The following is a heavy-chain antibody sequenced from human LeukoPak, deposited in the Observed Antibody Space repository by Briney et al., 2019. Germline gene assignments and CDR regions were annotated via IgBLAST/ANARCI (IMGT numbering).Heavy chain of an antibody. CDR3: AREGYSSSWYLSYGMDV. J-gene: IGHJ6*02. V-gene: IGHV4-38-2*02. CDR2: IYHSGST. CDR1: GYSISSGYY. D-gene: IGHD6-13*01. Sequence: SETLSLTCTVSGYSISSGYYWGWIRQPPGKGLEWIGSIYHSGSTYYNPSLKSRVTISVDTSKNQFSLKLSSVTAADTAVYYCAREGYSSSWYLSYGMDVWGQGTTVTVSS.